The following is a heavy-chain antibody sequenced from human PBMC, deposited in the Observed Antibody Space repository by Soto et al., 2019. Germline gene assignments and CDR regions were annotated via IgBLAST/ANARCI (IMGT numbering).Heavy chain of an antibody. CDR1: FTFNSYS. Sequence: GGSLRLSCSFTFNSYSLNWVRQAPGKGLEWVSSISSGSAYIKYADSVKGRFTISRDNANNFLYLQMSSLRVDDTALYYCTRDQGGSYDSWFDPWGQGTLVTAPQ. V-gene: IGHV3-21*06. CDR2: ISSGSAYI. CDR3: TRDQGGSYDSWFDP. J-gene: IGHJ5*02. D-gene: IGHD1-26*01.